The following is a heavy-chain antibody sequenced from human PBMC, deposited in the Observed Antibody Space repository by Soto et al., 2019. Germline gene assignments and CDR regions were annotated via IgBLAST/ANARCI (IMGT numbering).Heavy chain of an antibody. CDR3: ARDLAVGLVDY. CDR2: ISAYNGNT. J-gene: IGHJ4*02. CDR1: GYTFTSYG. Sequence: QVQLVQSGDEVKKPGASVKVYCKASGYTFTSYGISWVRQAPGQGLELMGWISAYNGNTKSAQKLQGRVTMTTDTSTSTASMELRSLRSDDTAVYYCARDLAVGLVDYWGQGTLVTVSS. D-gene: IGHD6-19*01. V-gene: IGHV1-18*01.